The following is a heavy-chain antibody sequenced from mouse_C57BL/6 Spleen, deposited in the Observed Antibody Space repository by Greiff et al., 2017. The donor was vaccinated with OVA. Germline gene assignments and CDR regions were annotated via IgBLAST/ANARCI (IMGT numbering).Heavy chain of an antibody. CDR3: ARYTYYSNYDYAMDY. D-gene: IGHD2-5*01. Sequence: EVMLVESGGGLVQPGGSLSLSCAASGFTFTDYYMSWVRQPPGKALEWLGFIRNKANGYTTEYSASVKGRFTISRDNSQSILYLQMNALRAEDSDTYYCARYTYYSNYDYAMDYWGQGTSVTVSS. CDR2: IRNKANGYTT. V-gene: IGHV7-3*01. CDR1: GFTFTDYY. J-gene: IGHJ4*01.